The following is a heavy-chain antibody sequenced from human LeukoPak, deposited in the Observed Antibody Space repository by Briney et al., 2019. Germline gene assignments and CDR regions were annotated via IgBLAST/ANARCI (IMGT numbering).Heavy chain of an antibody. CDR1: GGSFSGYY. J-gene: IGHJ4*02. CDR2: INHSGST. V-gene: IGHV4-34*01. Sequence: PSETLSLTCAVYGGSFSGYYWSWIRQPPGKGLEWIGEINHSGSTNYNPSLKSRVTISVDTSKNQFSLKLSSVTAADTAVYYCARHSGELLIRNYFDYWGQGTLVTVSS. D-gene: IGHD1-26*01. CDR3: ARHSGELLIRNYFDY.